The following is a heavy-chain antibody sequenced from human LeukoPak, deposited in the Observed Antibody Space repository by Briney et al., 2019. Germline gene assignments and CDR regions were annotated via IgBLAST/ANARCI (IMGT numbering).Heavy chain of an antibody. J-gene: IGHJ6*03. CDR3: ARSTSRNQFYYYYYMDV. Sequence: SETLSLTCTVSGGSISSSSYYWGWIRQPPGKGLEWIGTMYNSGSTYYSPSLESRVTISVDTSKNQFSLKLSSVTAADTAVYYCARSTSRNQFYYYYYMDVWGKGTTVTVSS. V-gene: IGHV4-39*07. CDR1: GGSISSSSYY. CDR2: MYNSGST. D-gene: IGHD1-14*01.